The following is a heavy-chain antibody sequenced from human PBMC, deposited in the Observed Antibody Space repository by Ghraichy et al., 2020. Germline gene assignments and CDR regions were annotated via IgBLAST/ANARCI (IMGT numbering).Heavy chain of an antibody. V-gene: IGHV3-74*01. J-gene: IGHJ4*02. CDR1: GFTFSSYW. D-gene: IGHD5-24*01. CDR3: ARDDPKDGYNEYYFDC. Sequence: GSLRLSCVASGFTFSSYWMHWVRQAPGKGLVWVSRIDSDGSSTSYADSVKGRFTISRDNAKNTLYLQMNSLRAEDTAVYYCARDDPKDGYNEYYFDCWGQGTLVTVSS. CDR2: IDSDGSST.